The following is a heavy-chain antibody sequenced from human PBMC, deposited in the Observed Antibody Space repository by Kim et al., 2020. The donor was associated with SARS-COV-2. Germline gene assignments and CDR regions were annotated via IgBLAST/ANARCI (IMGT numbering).Heavy chain of an antibody. V-gene: IGHV7-4-1*02. D-gene: IGHD1-1*01. J-gene: IGHJ4*02. Sequence: ASVKVSCKASGYTFTSPPMSWVRQAPGQGLEWMGWINTKTGKPTYAQGFTGRFVFSLDTSVSTAYLQISSLQAEDTAVYYCARDSDNSRGGYWGQGTLVT. CDR1: GYTFTSPP. CDR3: ARDSDNSRGGY. CDR2: INTKTGKP.